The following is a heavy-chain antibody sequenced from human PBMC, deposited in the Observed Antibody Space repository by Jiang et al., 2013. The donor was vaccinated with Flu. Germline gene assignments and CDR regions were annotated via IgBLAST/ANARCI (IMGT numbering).Heavy chain of an antibody. D-gene: IGHD3-10*01. CDR3: ARVATGVRGVFEWFDP. CDR1: GDYY. V-gene: IGHV4-30-4*01. J-gene: IGHJ5*02. CDR2: TYYHGST. Sequence: GDYYWSWIRPAPRKGLEWIGYTYYHGSTYYNPSLKSRLTISVDTSKNQFSLRLTSVTAADTAVYYCARVATGVRGVFEWFDPWGQGTLVTVSS.